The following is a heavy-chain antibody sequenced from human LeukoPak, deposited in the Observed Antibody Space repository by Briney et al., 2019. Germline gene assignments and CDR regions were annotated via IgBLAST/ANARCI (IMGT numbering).Heavy chain of an antibody. D-gene: IGHD1-26*01. J-gene: IGHJ4*02. V-gene: IGHV3-23*01. CDR2: IDGSDGAS. Sequence: GGSQRLSCAASGFRLSSYVMSWVRQAPGKGLEYVSSIDGSDGASYYADSVKGRFTISRDNSKNTLFLQMNSLRVEDTAVYYCARVDSGNYDYWGQGTLLTVSS. CDR1: GFRLSSYV. CDR3: ARVDSGNYDY.